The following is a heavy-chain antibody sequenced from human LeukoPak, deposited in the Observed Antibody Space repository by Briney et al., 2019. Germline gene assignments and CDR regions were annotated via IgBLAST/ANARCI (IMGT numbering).Heavy chain of an antibody. CDR1: GFTFSSYE. D-gene: IGHD3-22*01. J-gene: IGHJ4*02. V-gene: IGHV3-48*03. Sequence: GGTLRLSCAASGFTFSSYEMNWARQAPGKGLEWVSYISSSGSTIYYTDSSKARFTISRDNAKNSLSLQITSLRAEDTAIYYCARETRIRNYYDSGAYYYGDYFDYWGQGNLVTVSS. CDR2: ISSSGSTI. CDR3: ARETRIRNYYDSGAYYYGDYFDY.